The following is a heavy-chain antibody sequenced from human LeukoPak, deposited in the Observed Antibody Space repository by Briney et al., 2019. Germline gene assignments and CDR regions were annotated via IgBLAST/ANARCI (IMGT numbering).Heavy chain of an antibody. CDR2: IYYSGST. J-gene: IGHJ4*02. CDR1: GGSISSYY. D-gene: IGHD4-17*01. CDR3: ARHRTTTELWYFDY. V-gene: IGHV4-59*08. Sequence: PSETLSLTCTVSGGSISSYYWSWIRQPPGKGLEWIGYIYYSGSTYYNPSLKSRVTISVDTSKNQFSLKLSSVTAADTAVYYCARHRTTTELWYFDYWGQGTLVTVSS.